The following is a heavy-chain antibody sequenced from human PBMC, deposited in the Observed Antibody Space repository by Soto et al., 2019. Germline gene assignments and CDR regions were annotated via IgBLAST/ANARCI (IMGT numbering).Heavy chain of an antibody. Sequence: GGSLRLSCAASGFTFSSYGMHWVRQAPGKGLEWVAVIWYDGSNKYYADSVKGRFTISRDNSKNTLYLQMNSLRAEDTAVYYCARGTYYYDSSGGNWFDPWGQGTLVTVS. CDR3: ARGTYYYDSSGGNWFDP. J-gene: IGHJ5*02. D-gene: IGHD3-22*01. V-gene: IGHV3-33*01. CDR1: GFTFSSYG. CDR2: IWYDGSNK.